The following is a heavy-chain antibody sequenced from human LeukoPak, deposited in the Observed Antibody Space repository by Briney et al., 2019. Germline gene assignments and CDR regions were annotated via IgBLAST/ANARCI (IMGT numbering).Heavy chain of an antibody. V-gene: IGHV3-30*18. CDR2: ISHDGTNI. CDR1: GFTFSDFA. Sequence: GRSLRLSCTASGFTFSDFAMHWVRQASGKGLKWVALISHDGTNIYYEDSVRGRFTISRDNSRNTLYLQMNSLRADDTAVYYCAKVRVVFNWNYAYYFDSWGQGTLVTVSS. J-gene: IGHJ4*02. D-gene: IGHD1-7*01. CDR3: AKVRVVFNWNYAYYFDS.